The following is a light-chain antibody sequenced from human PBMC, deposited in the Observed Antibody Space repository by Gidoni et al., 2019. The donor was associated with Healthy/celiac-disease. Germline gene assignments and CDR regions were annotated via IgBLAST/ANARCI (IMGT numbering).Light chain of an antibody. V-gene: IGKV1-39*01. CDR1: QSISSY. J-gene: IGKJ4*01. CDR2: AAS. CDR3: QQSYSTPGSA. Sequence: DIQMTQSPSSLSASVGDRVTITCRASQSISSYLNWYQQKPGKAPKLLIYAASSLQSGVPSRFSGSGSGTDFTLTISSLQPEDFATYYCQQSYSTPGSAFGGGAKVEIK.